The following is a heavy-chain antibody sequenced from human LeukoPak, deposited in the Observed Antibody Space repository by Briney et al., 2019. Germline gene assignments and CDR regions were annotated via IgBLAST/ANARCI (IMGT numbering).Heavy chain of an antibody. Sequence: PSETLSLTCAVYGGSFSGYYWSWICQPPGKGLEWIGEINHSGSTNYNPSLKSRVTISVDTSKNQFSLKLSSVTAADTAVYYCARGVPAATQSSFDYWGQGTLVTVSS. J-gene: IGHJ4*02. CDR2: INHSGST. V-gene: IGHV4-34*01. CDR3: ARGVPAATQSSFDY. D-gene: IGHD2-2*01. CDR1: GGSFSGYY.